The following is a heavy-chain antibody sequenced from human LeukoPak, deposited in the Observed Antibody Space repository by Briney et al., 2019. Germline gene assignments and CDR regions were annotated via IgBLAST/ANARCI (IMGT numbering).Heavy chain of an antibody. J-gene: IGHJ4*02. V-gene: IGHV1-69*13. CDR2: IIPIFGTA. CDR3: ARDLDPMTDLEDYYDSSGYIFDY. Sequence: GASVKVSCKASGGTFSSYAISWVRQAPGQGLEWMGGIIPIFGTANYAQKFQGRVTITADESTSTAYMELSSLRSEDTAVYYCARDLDPMTDLEDYYDSSGYIFDYWGQGTLVTVSS. D-gene: IGHD3-22*01. CDR1: GGTFSSYA.